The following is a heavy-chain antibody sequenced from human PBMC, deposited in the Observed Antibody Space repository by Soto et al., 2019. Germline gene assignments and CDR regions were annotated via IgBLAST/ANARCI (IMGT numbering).Heavy chain of an antibody. Sequence: EVQLVESGGGLVQPGGSLRLSCAASGFTLRSYWMHWVRQAPGKGPMWVSRMDTDGSRTTYADSVKGRFTISRDNPKNMMYLHMNSLRAEDTAVYYCVRDRPHNRFDPWGQGTLVTVSS. CDR3: VRDRPHNRFDP. J-gene: IGHJ5*02. D-gene: IGHD6-6*01. CDR1: GFTLRSYW. CDR2: MDTDGSRT. V-gene: IGHV3-74*01.